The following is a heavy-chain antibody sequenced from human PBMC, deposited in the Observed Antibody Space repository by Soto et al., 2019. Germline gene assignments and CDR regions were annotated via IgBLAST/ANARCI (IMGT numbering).Heavy chain of an antibody. CDR1: GFTFTSYD. Sequence: GGSLRLSCAASGFTFTSYDMSWVRLTPGKGLEWVSTISGSGSNTSYADSVRGRFTISRDNSKNTVFLQMNNLRAEDTTVYFFPRDRASFDHWRQRTRVTVSS. V-gene: IGHV3-23*01. CDR3: PRDRASFDH. D-gene: IGHD1-26*01. CDR2: ISGSGSNT. J-gene: IGHJ4*02.